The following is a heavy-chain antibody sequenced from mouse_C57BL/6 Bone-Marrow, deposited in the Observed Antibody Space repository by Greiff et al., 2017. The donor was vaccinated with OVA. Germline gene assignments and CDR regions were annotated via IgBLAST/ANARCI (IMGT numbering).Heavy chain of an antibody. J-gene: IGHJ3*01. Sequence: VQLQQPGAELVRPGASVKLSCTASGFNIKDDYMHWVKQRPEQGLEWIGWIDSENGDTEYASKFQGKATITADTSSNTAYLQISGLTAEDTAVYYCTRWLLRAYWGQGTMVTVSA. CDR3: TRWLLRAY. CDR1: GFNIKDDY. CDR2: IDSENGDT. D-gene: IGHD2-3*01. V-gene: IGHV14-4*01.